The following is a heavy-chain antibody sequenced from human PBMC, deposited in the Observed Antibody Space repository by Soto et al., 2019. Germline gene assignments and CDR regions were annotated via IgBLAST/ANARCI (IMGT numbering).Heavy chain of an antibody. J-gene: IGHJ4*02. CDR2: TGGSSGTT. CDR1: GLTFSNFA. Sequence: PGGSLRLSCEVSGLTFSNFAMSWVRQAPGKGLEWASATGGSSGTTFYADSVKGRFTISKDYAKNMLYLQMNSLRAEDTAVYYCAKFKGFNWNYVFDYWGQGVPVTVSS. CDR3: AKFKGFNWNYVFDY. D-gene: IGHD1-7*01. V-gene: IGHV3-23*01.